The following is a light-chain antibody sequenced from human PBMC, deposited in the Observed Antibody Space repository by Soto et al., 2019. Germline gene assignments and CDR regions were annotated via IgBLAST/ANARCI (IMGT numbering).Light chain of an antibody. CDR3: AAWDDGLNGFWV. V-gene: IGLV1-44*01. Sequence: QSVLTQPPSASGTPGQRVAISCSGSSSNIGSNTVNWYQQLPGTAPKVLIYSNNQRPSGVPGRFSGSKSGTSASLAISGLQSEDEADYYCAAWDDGLNGFWVFGTGTKVTVL. J-gene: IGLJ1*01. CDR2: SNN. CDR1: SSNIGSNT.